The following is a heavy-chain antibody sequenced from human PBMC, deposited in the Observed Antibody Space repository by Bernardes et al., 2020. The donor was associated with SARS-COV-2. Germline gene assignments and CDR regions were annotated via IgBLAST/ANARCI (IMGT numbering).Heavy chain of an antibody. CDR2: IYYSGST. J-gene: IGHJ4*02. Sequence: SETLSLTCTVSGGSITSYYWSWIRQPPGKGLEWIGFIYYSGSTNYNPSLKSRVTMSVDTSKNQFSLQLSSVTAADTAVYYCARGRFGGDYWGQGTLVTVSS. CDR1: GGSITSYY. D-gene: IGHD2-15*01. CDR3: ARGRFGGDY. V-gene: IGHV4-59*01.